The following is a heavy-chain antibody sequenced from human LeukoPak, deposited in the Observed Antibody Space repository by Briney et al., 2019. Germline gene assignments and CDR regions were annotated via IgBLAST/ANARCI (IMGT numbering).Heavy chain of an antibody. CDR3: ARAPRYCSGGSCYPPSDAFDI. J-gene: IGHJ3*02. V-gene: IGHV4-39*07. CDR1: GVSISSSNSY. CDR2: IYYSGNT. D-gene: IGHD2-15*01. Sequence: SETLSLTCTVSGVSISSSNSYWGWIRQPPGKGLEWIGSIYYSGNTYYTPSLKSRVTMSIDTSKNQFSLKLSSVTAADTAVYYCARAPRYCSGGSCYPPSDAFDIWGQGTMVTVSS.